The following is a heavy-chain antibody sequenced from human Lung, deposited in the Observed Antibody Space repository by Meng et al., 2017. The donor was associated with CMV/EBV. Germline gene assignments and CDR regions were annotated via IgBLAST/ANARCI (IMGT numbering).Heavy chain of an antibody. Sequence: SETLSLXCTVSGGPISSYYWSWIRQPPGKGLEWIGYIYYSGSTNYNPSLKSRVTISVDTYKNQFSLKLSSVTAADTAVYYCARVSGYYYYGMDVWGQGTTVTVSS. CDR3: ARVSGYYYYGMDV. CDR1: GGPISSYY. CDR2: IYYSGST. V-gene: IGHV4-59*01. J-gene: IGHJ6*02. D-gene: IGHD3-3*01.